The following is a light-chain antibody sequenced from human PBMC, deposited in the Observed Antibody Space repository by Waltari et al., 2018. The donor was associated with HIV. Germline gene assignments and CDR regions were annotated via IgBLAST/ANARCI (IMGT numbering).Light chain of an antibody. J-gene: IGLJ1*01. CDR3: CSYAGIWGV. V-gene: IGLV2-11*01. CDR1: SSDVAAYKH. Sequence: QSALTQPRSVSGSPGQSVTISCTGTSSDVAAYKHVSWYQQNPGKAPKLMIYYVNKRPSGVPDRFSGSKSGNTASLNISGLQAEDESDYYCCSYAGIWGVFGTGTKVTVL. CDR2: YVN.